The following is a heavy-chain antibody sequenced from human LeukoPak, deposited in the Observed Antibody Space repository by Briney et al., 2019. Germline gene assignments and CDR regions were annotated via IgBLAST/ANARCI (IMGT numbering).Heavy chain of an antibody. CDR3: ARDRAVPGRGYYFDC. Sequence: GGSLRLSCAASGLTVSTNYMTWVRQAPGKGLEWVSTIYIGGSTYYADSVKGRFTISRDNSKNTLYLQMNSLRAEDTAVYYCARDRAVPGRGYYFDCWGQGTLVTVSS. CDR2: IYIGGST. V-gene: IGHV3-53*01. D-gene: IGHD6-19*01. CDR1: GLTVSTNY. J-gene: IGHJ4*02.